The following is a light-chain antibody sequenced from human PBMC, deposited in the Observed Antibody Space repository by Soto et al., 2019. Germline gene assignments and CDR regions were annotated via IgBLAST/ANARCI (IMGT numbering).Light chain of an antibody. J-gene: IGLJ3*02. V-gene: IGLV2-14*01. CDR3: AAWDDSLNGPV. Sequence: QSALTHPASVSGSPGQSITIPCTGTSSDVRDYNYVSWYPRHPGKAPKVLIYEVRNRPSGVSNRFYGSKSGTTASLTISGLQPEDEADYYWAAWDDSLNGPVFGGGTKLTV. CDR2: EVR. CDR1: SSDVRDYNY.